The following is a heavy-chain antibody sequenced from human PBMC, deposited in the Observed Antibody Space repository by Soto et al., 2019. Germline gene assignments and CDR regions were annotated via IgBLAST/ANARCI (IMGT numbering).Heavy chain of an antibody. CDR3: AREASSNYYDSSWFDP. Sequence: SETLSLTCTVSGGSISSGDYYWSWIRQPPGKGLEWIGYIYYSGSTYYNPSLKSRVTISVDTSRNQFSLKLSSVTAADTAVYYCAREASSNYYDSSWFDPWGQGTLVTVSS. J-gene: IGHJ5*02. CDR2: IYYSGST. D-gene: IGHD3-22*01. CDR1: GGSISSGDYY. V-gene: IGHV4-30-4*01.